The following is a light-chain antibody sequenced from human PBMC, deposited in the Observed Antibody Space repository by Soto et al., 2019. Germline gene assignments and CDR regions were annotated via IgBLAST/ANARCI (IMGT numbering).Light chain of an antibody. CDR2: EVT. CDR1: SSDVGGYDY. V-gene: IGLV2-8*01. Sequence: QSALTQPPSASGSPGQSVTISCTGTSSDVGGYDYVSWYQQRPGKAPKLLIHEVTKRPSGVPDRCSGSKSGNTASLTVSGLQAEDEADYYCSSYAGRTLYVFGTGTKLTVL. CDR3: SSYAGRTLYV. J-gene: IGLJ1*01.